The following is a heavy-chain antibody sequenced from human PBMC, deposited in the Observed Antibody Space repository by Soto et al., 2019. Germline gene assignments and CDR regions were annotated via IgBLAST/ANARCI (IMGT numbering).Heavy chain of an antibody. CDR2: FDPEDGET. CDR1: GYTLTELS. D-gene: IGHD5-18*01. V-gene: IGHV1-24*01. J-gene: IGHJ4*02. Sequence: GASVKVSCKVSGYTLTELSMHWVRQAPGKGLEWMGGFDPEDGETIYAQKFQGRVTMTEDTSTDTAYMELSSLRSEDTAVCYCATGSLRGIPYSYGYDWGQGTLVTVSS. CDR3: ATGSLRGIPYSYGYD.